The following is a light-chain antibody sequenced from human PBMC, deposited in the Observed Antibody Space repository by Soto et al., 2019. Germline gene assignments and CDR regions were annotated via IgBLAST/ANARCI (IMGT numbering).Light chain of an antibody. CDR2: QDS. V-gene: IGLV3-1*01. J-gene: IGLJ2*01. Sequence: SSELTQPHSVSVSPGQTASITCSGDKLGHKYACWYQQRPGQSPVLVIYQDSKRPSGIPERFSGSNSGNTATLTISGTQAMDEADYYCQTWDSSTVIFGGGTKLTVL. CDR3: QTWDSSTVI. CDR1: KLGHKY.